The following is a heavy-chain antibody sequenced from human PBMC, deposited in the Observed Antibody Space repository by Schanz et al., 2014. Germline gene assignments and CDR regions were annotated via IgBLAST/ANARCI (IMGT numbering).Heavy chain of an antibody. CDR2: VRKKEFSDDTE. D-gene: IGHD3-9*01. CDR3: VREGSTTPVAGLRSFGWLGRFDY. CDR1: GFSFSDHA. J-gene: IGHJ4*02. Sequence: EAELVESGGGLVQPGGSLRLSCAASGFSFSDHAMDWVRQAAGKGLEWVGRVRKKEFSDDTEEYAASVRGRFTISRDDSKNVVNLQMNGLKTEDTAMYYCVREGSTTPVAGLRSFGWLGRFDYWGQGALVTVSS. V-gene: IGHV3-72*01.